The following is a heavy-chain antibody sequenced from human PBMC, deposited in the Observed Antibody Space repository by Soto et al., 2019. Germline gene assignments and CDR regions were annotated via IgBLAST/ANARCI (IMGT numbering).Heavy chain of an antibody. J-gene: IGHJ6*02. CDR1: GLDFSSEV. V-gene: IGHV3-23*01. Sequence: GALRLSCAASGLDFSSEVMCWVRQAPGKGLEWVSSISGSGRTIYHADSMRGRFAISRDNSKNSLYLQLNNLRVDDTAVYYCAKVGPSYYYGMDVWGQGTTVTVSS. D-gene: IGHD1-26*01. CDR2: ISGSGRTI. CDR3: AKVGPSYYYGMDV.